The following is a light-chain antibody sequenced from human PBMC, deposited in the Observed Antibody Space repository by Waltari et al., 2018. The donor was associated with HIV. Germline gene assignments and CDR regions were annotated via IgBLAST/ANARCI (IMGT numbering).Light chain of an antibody. CDR3: QSADSGGTWDVV. V-gene: IGLV3-25*03. CDR2: KDN. J-gene: IGLJ2*01. CDR1: ALAKQS. Sequence: SYDLTQLPSVSVSPGQTARITCSGDALAKQSAHWYQQTPGQAPVLMMSKDNERPSGTPERFSGSSSGTTVTLTISGVQAEDEADYYCQSADSGGTWDVVFGGGTKLTVL.